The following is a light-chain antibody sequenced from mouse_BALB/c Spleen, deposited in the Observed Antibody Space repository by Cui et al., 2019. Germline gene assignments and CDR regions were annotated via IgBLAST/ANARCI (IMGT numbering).Light chain of an antibody. Sequence: IQAIQSSASIFASLRDRVSLSCLTCQGISGNVTWYQQNPGGTIKLLVYSTSNLNSGVPSRFGGSASGSDYSLSISSLGSEDFADYYCLQRNAYPYTFGGGTELEIK. V-gene: IGKV9-123*01. CDR1: QGISGN. J-gene: IGKJ2*01. CDR2: STS. CDR3: LQRNAYPYT.